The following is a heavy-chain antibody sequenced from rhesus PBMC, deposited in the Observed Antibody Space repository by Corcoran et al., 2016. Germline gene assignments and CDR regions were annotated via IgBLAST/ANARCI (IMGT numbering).Heavy chain of an antibody. Sequence: QVKLQQWGEGLVKASETLSLTCAVYDGSVSGYYSWNWIRQPPGKGLEWIGYIDGNSANTNYSPSLQNRVTTSKDTSKNQFSLKVRFVTAADTAVYYCARNTRYSKFVRTISSFDVWGRGFLVTVSS. CDR1: DGSVSGYYS. J-gene: IGHJ5-2*02. D-gene: IGHD4-23*01. CDR3: ARNTRYSKFVRTISSFDV. CDR2: IDGNSANT. V-gene: IGHV4-73*01.